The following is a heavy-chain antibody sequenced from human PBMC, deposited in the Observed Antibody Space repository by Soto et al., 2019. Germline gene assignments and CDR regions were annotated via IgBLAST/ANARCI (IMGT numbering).Heavy chain of an antibody. Sequence: ASVHVSCKXSGYTVTNYAIHWVRQAPGQRLEWMGWINAGNGDTKYSQKLQGRVTITRDTSASIIYMELSSLRSEDTALYYCASAPQWSDAFDIWGQGTLVTVSS. V-gene: IGHV1-3*01. J-gene: IGHJ3*02. CDR2: INAGNGDT. CDR1: GYTVTNYA. CDR3: ASAPQWSDAFDI. D-gene: IGHD2-15*01.